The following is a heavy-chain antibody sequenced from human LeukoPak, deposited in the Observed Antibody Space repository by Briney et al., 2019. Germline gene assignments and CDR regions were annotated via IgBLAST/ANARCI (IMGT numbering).Heavy chain of an antibody. CDR1: GSSISRGYY. Sequence: SETLSLTCTVSGSSISRGYYWGWIRQPPGKGLEWIGSIYHSGSTYYNPSLKSRVTISVDTSKNQFSLKLSSVTAADTAVYYCARDKRDHYYDSSSYSDYWGQGILVTVSS. J-gene: IGHJ4*02. CDR2: IYHSGST. D-gene: IGHD3-22*01. V-gene: IGHV4-38-2*02. CDR3: ARDKRDHYYDSSSYSDY.